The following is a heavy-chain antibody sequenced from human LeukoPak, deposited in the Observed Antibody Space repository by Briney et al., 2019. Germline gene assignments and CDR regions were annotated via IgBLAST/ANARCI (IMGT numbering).Heavy chain of an antibody. CDR3: ARDLKNDAAFEI. CDR1: GGSISSYY. Sequence: SETLSLTCTVSGGSISSYYWSWIRQPAGKGLEWIGRIYSSGSTNYNPSLKSRVTMSVDTSKNQFSLRLSPVTAADTAVYYCARDLKNDAAFEIWGQGTMVTVSS. J-gene: IGHJ3*02. D-gene: IGHD1-1*01. CDR2: IYSSGST. V-gene: IGHV4-4*07.